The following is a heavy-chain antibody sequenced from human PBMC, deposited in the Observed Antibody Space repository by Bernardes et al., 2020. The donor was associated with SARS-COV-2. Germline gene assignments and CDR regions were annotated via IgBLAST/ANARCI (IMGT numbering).Heavy chain of an antibody. D-gene: IGHD1-26*01. Sequence: LSLTCAVSGDSMSKTSWWSWVRQPPEKGLEWIGETSNGGDTKYNPSLKSRVTISVDKSRNQFTLKLTSLTAADTAVYYCARHGPWSFDPWGQGTLVTVSS. CDR1: GDSMSKTSW. J-gene: IGHJ5*02. CDR3: ARHGPWSFDP. V-gene: IGHV4-4*02. CDR2: TSNGGDT.